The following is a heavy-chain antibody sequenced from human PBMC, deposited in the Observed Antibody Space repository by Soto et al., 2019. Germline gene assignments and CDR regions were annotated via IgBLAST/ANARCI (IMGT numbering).Heavy chain of an antibody. CDR1: GGTFSSYA. V-gene: IGHV1-69*12. D-gene: IGHD4-17*01. Sequence: QVQLVQSGAEVKKPGSSVMVSCKASGGTFSSYAISWVRQAPGQGLEWMGGIIPIFGTATSAQKFQGRVTITADEATSTDYTDPTSLSSEDTAVNYCARAPYGAVRNYYGMDVWGQGTTVTVSS. J-gene: IGHJ6*02. CDR3: ARAPYGAVRNYYGMDV. CDR2: IIPIFGTA.